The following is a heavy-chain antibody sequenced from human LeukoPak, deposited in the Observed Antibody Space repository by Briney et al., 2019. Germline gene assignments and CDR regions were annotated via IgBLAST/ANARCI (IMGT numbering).Heavy chain of an antibody. Sequence: EPSETLSLTCTVSGGSISSYYWSWIRQPAGKGLEWIGRIYTSGSTNYNPSLKSRVTMSVDTSKNQFSLKLSSVTAADTAVYYCAGDAPNWDWFDPWGQGTLVTVSS. J-gene: IGHJ5*02. CDR2: IYTSGST. CDR3: AGDAPNWDWFDP. V-gene: IGHV4-4*07. CDR1: GGSISSYY. D-gene: IGHD3-16*01.